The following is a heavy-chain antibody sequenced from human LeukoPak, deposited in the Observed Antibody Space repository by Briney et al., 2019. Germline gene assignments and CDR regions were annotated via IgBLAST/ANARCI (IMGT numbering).Heavy chain of an antibody. V-gene: IGHV3-11*01. CDR1: GFTFGDYY. CDR2: ISSSGSTI. J-gene: IGHJ4*02. CDR3: ARVMVRGLKATDY. D-gene: IGHD3-10*01. Sequence: GGSLRLSCAASGFTFGDYYMSWIRQAPGKGLEWVSYISSSGSTIYYADSVKGRFTISRDNAKNSLYLQMNSLRAEDTAVYYCARVMVRGLKATDYWGQGTLVTVSS.